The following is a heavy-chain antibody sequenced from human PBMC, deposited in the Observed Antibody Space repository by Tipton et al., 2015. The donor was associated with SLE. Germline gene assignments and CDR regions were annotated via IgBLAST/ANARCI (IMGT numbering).Heavy chain of an antibody. Sequence: GLVKPSETLSLICAVSGVAMGYYSWNWIRQPAGKGLEWIGRIQISGITSYNPSLKSRATMSVDVSKNQFSLKLSSVTAADTAVNYCARAPPAYGSGSYFPSAEYCQNWGQGTLVTVSS. V-gene: IGHV4-4*07. D-gene: IGHD3-10*01. J-gene: IGHJ1*01. CDR1: GVAMGYYS. CDR2: IQISGIT. CDR3: ARAPPAYGSGSYFPSAEYCQN.